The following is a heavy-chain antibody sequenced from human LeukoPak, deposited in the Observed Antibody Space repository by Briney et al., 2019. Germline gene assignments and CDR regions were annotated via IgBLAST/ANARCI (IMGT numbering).Heavy chain of an antibody. D-gene: IGHD3-3*01. V-gene: IGHV3-23*01. CDR3: AKVSLITIFGVPLLPIDY. CDR2: ISGSGGST. CDR1: GFTFSSYA. Sequence: GGSLRLSCAASGFTFSSYAMSWVRQAPGKGLERVSAISGSGGSTYYADSVKGRFTISRDNSKNTLYLQMNSLRAEDTAVYYCAKVSLITIFGVPLLPIDYWGQGTLVTVSS. J-gene: IGHJ4*02.